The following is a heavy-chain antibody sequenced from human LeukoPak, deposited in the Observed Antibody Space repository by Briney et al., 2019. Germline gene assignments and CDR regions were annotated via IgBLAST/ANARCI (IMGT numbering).Heavy chain of an antibody. V-gene: IGHV1-46*01. CDR3: ARLSQQTFDI. J-gene: IGHJ3*02. Sequence: GASEKVSCKASGYTFTTYYMHWVRQGPGQGLEWMGIIDPSGGGTSYAQKFQGRVTTTRDTSTSTVYMELSSLRSDDTAVYYCARLSQQTFDIWGQGTLVTVSS. CDR1: GYTFTTYY. CDR2: IDPSGGGT.